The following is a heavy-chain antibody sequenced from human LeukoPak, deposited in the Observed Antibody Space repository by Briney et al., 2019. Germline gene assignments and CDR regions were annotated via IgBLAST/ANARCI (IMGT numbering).Heavy chain of an antibody. V-gene: IGHV4-38-2*02. CDR2: IYHSGST. CDR3: ARVYYYGSGSYFAYYYYYMDV. J-gene: IGHJ6*03. D-gene: IGHD3-10*01. CDR1: GYSISSGYY. Sequence: SETLSLACTVSGYSISSGYYWGWIRQPPGKGLEWIGSIYHSGSTYYNPSLKSRVTISVDTSENQFSLKLSSVTAADTAVYYCARVYYYGSGSYFAYYYYYMDVWGKGTTVTVSS.